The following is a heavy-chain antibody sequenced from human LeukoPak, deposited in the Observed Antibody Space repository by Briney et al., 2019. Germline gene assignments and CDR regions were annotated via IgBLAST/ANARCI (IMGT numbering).Heavy chain of an antibody. D-gene: IGHD2-15*01. CDR1: GFTFSDYY. Sequence: GGSLRLSCAASGFTFSDYYMSWIRQAPGKGLEWVSYISSSGSTIYYADSVKGRFTITRDNSKNTLYLQMNSLRAEDTAVYYCAKANVKYCSGGSCFDAFDIWGQGTMVTVSS. CDR3: AKANVKYCSGGSCFDAFDI. V-gene: IGHV3-11*01. J-gene: IGHJ3*02. CDR2: ISSSGSTI.